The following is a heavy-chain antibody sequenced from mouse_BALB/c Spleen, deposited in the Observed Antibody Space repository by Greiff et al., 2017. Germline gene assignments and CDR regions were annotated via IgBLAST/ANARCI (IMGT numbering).Heavy chain of an antibody. V-gene: IGHV1S81*02. Sequence: QVQLQQPGAELVKPGASVKLSCKASGYTFTSYWMHWVKQRPGQGLEWIGEINPSNGRTNYNEKFKSKATLTVDKSSSTAYMQLSSLTSEDSAVYYCARSRYYGLYYYAMDYWGQGTSVTVSS. CDR3: ARSRYYGLYYYAMDY. CDR1: GYTFTSYW. J-gene: IGHJ4*01. D-gene: IGHD1-2*01. CDR2: INPSNGRT.